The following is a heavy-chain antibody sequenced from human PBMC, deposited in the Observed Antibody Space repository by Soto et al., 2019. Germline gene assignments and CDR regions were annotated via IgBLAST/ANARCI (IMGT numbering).Heavy chain of an antibody. D-gene: IGHD5-18*01. J-gene: IGHJ4*02. CDR3: ARGGKAMVNFDY. V-gene: IGHV3-33*01. CDR2: IWYDGSNK. CDR1: GFTFSSYG. Sequence: QVQLVESGGGVVQPGRSLRLSCAASGFTFSSYGMHWVRQAPGKGLEWVAVIWYDGSNKYYADSVKGRFTISRDNSKNPLYLQMNSLRAEDTAVYYCARGGKAMVNFDYWGQGTLVTVSS.